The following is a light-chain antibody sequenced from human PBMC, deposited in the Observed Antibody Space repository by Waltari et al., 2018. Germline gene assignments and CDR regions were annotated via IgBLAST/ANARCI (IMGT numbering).Light chain of an antibody. CDR2: KAS. V-gene: IGKV1-12*01. CDR3: LQYSSSPWT. J-gene: IGKJ1*01. Sequence: DIQMTQSPSSLSASVGDTVTITCRASQSISSWLDWYQQKPGKAPKLLIYKASSLQSGVPSRFSGSGSGTEFTLTISSLKPEDFATYYCLQYSSSPWTFGQGTKVEIK. CDR1: QSISSW.